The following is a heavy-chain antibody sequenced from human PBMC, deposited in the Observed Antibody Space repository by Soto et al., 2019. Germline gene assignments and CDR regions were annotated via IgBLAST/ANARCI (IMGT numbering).Heavy chain of an antibody. V-gene: IGHV3-33*01. J-gene: IGHJ4*02. Sequence: QVQVVESGGGVVQPGRSLRLSCVASGFTFSNFGMHWVRQAPGKGLEWVAVIWHDGKNKYYADSAEGRFTVSRDNSNNTLYLQMNSLTAEDTAVYYCARDPGQDEAMDYWGQGTLVTVSS. CDR1: GFTFSNFG. CDR3: ARDPGQDEAMDY. CDR2: IWHDGKNK.